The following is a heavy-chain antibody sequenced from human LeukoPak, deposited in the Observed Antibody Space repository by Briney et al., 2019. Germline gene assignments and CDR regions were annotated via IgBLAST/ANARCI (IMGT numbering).Heavy chain of an antibody. V-gene: IGHV4-30-2*01. CDR3: ARHLVKYYFDY. CDR1: GGSISSGGYS. Sequence: SETLSLTCAVSGGSISSGGYSWSWIRQPPGKGLEWIGYIYHSGSTNYNPSLKSRVTISVDTSKNQFSLKLSSVTAADTAVYYCARHLVKYYFDYWGQGTLVTVSS. CDR2: IYHSGST. D-gene: IGHD3-9*01. J-gene: IGHJ4*02.